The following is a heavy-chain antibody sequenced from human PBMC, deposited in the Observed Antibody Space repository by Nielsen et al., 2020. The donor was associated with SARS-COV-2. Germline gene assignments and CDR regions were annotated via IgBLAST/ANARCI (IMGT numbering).Heavy chain of an antibody. D-gene: IGHD3-22*01. CDR2: TYYRSKWYN. Sequence: SQTLSLTCAISGDSVSSNSAAWNWIRQSPSRGLEWLGRTYYRSKWYNDYAVSVKSRITINPDTSKNQFSLQLNSVTPEDTAVYYCARGSYDSSGYRYYYYYYGMDVWGQGTTVTVSS. CDR3: ARGSYDSSGYRYYYYYYGMDV. CDR1: GDSVSSNSAA. J-gene: IGHJ6*02. V-gene: IGHV6-1*01.